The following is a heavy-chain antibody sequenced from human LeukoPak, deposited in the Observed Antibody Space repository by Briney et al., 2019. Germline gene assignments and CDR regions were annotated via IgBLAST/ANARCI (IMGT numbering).Heavy chain of an antibody. CDR2: ASGTDGRT. Sequence: GGPLRLACAASGFTFSSSSMSWGRQAPGKGLEWVSTASGTDGRTYYADSVKGRFTISSDNSKNTLFLQMNSLGAEDTAVYYCASRGGQSSFDYWGQGPLVTVSS. D-gene: IGHD2-15*01. V-gene: IGHV3-23*01. CDR1: GFTFSSSS. CDR3: ASRGGQSSFDY. J-gene: IGHJ4*02.